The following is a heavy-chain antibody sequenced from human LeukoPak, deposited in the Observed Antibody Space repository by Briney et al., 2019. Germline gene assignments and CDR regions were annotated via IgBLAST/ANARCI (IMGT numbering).Heavy chain of an antibody. D-gene: IGHD4-17*01. CDR3: AIPTLTMGFDP. CDR2: IIPNSGGT. Sequence: GASVKVSCKSSGYTFTGYYMHWVRQAPGQGLEWMGWIIPNSGGTNYAQKFQGRVTMTRDTSISTAYMELSRLRSDDTAVYYCAIPTLTMGFDPWGQGTLVTVSS. CDR1: GYTFTGYY. J-gene: IGHJ5*02. V-gene: IGHV1-2*02.